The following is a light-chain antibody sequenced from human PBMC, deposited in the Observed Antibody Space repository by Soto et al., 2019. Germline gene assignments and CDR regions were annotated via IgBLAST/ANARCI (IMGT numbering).Light chain of an antibody. Sequence: QSALTQPASVSGSPGQSITISCTGTNSDIGAYNFVSWYQQHPGKAPKLMIYDVSFRPSGVSDRFSGSKSGSTASLTISGLQSEDEAAYYCSAYAGSSAVVFGGGTQLTVL. CDR2: DVS. CDR3: SAYAGSSAVV. V-gene: IGLV2-14*03. CDR1: NSDIGAYNF. J-gene: IGLJ2*01.